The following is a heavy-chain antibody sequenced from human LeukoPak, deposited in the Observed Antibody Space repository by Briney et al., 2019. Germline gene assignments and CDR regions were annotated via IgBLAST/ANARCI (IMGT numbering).Heavy chain of an antibody. D-gene: IGHD4-11*01. V-gene: IGHV4-31*03. CDR2: IYYSGTT. CDR3: ARVTTGNEYFEY. CDR1: GDSISSGGFS. J-gene: IGHJ4*02. Sequence: PSETLSLTCTVSGDSISSGGFSWSWIRQHPGKGLESIGYIYYSGTTYYNPSLKSRVTISVDTSKNQFSLKLSSVTAADTAVYYCARVTTGNEYFEYWGQGTLVTVSS.